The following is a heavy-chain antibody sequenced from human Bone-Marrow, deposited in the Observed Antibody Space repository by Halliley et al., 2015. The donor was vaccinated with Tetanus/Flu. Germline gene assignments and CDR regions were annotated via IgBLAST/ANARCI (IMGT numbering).Heavy chain of an antibody. CDR1: EFTFSNAW. CDR3: PTDSLGRYCSGAGCYSHRGGKFDP. D-gene: IGHD2-15*01. V-gene: IGHV3-15*04. J-gene: IGHJ5*02. CDR2: IGSKIDGGTT. Sequence: SLRLSCAASEFTFSNAWMTWVRQAPGKGLEWVGRIGSKIDGGTTDYAAPVTGRFTISRDDSKNTLYLQMNSLKTEDTAMYYCPTDSLGRYCSGAGCYSHRGGKFDPWGQGTLVTVSS.